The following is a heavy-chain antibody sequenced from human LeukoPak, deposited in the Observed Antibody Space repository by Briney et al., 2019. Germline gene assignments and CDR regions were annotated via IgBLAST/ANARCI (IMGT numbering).Heavy chain of an antibody. J-gene: IGHJ4*02. CDR2: IYYSGST. Sequence: PSETLSLICTVSGGSISSGDYYWSWIRQPPGKGLEWIGYIYYSGSTYYNPSLKSRVTISVDTSKNQFSLKLRSVTAADTAVYYCARDRYGDYVIDYWGQGTLVTVSS. D-gene: IGHD4-17*01. V-gene: IGHV4-30-4*08. CDR3: ARDRYGDYVIDY. CDR1: GGSISSGDYY.